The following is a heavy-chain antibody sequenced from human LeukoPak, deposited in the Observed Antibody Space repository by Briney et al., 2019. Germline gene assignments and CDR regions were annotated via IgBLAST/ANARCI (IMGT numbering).Heavy chain of an antibody. CDR3: ARAGRKSRGVDLVRKKETGYYYYMDV. J-gene: IGHJ6*03. Sequence: PSETLSLTCAVSGGSISSSYWWSWVRQPPGKGLEWIGEIYHSGSTNYNPSLKSRVTISVDKSKNQFSLKLSSVSAADTAVYYCARAGRKSRGVDLVRKKETGYYYYMDVWGKGTTVTVSS. D-gene: IGHD3-10*02. V-gene: IGHV4-4*02. CDR1: GGSISSSYW. CDR2: IYHSGST.